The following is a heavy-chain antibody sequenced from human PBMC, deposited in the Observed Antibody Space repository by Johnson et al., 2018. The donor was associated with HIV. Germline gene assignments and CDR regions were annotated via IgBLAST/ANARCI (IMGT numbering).Heavy chain of an antibody. Sequence: VQLVESGGGVVQPGGSLRLSCEGFKFIFGDHGLSWVRQVPGKGLEWVSGIDWNGRRTAYAASVKGRCTISRDNSKKTMYLQMNSLRAEDTALYYCARGLQITFGGVIAPPDAFDMWGQGTMVTVSS. CDR3: ARGLQITFGGVIAPPDAFDM. J-gene: IGHJ3*02. V-gene: IGHV3-20*04. CDR1: KFIFGDHG. CDR2: IDWNGRRT. D-gene: IGHD3-16*02.